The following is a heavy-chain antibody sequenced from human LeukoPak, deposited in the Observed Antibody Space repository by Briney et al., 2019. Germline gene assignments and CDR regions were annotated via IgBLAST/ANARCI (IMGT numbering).Heavy chain of an antibody. CDR1: GGSFTSGGYY. CDR2: IYYSGST. CDR3: ARDRGSGWYNFDY. Sequence: SQTLSLTCTVSGGSFTSGGYYWSWIRQHPGQGLEWIGYIYYSGSTYSNPSLKSRVTISIDTSKNQFSLKLSSVTAADTAVYYCARDRGSGWYNFDYWGQGTLVTVSS. D-gene: IGHD6-19*01. J-gene: IGHJ4*02. V-gene: IGHV4-31*03.